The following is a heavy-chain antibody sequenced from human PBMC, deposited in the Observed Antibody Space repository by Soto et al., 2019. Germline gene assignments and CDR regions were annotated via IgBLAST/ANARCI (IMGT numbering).Heavy chain of an antibody. V-gene: IGHV3-23*01. CDR2: INAGGGST. J-gene: IGHJ3*01. D-gene: IGHD4-17*01. CDR3: AHPRGYGVFDAYDF. CDR1: GFTFSTYA. Sequence: GGSLRLSCAASGFTFSTYAMNWVCQAPGKGLEWVSAINAGGGSTYYTDSVNGRFTISRDNSINMLYLQMNSLRTEDTAVYYCAHPRGYGVFDAYDFWGQGAMVTVSS.